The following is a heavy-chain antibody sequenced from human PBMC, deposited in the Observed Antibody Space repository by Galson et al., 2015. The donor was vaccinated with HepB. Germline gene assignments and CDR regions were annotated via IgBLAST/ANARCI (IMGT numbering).Heavy chain of an antibody. CDR3: ARAETSIAAAGTSTYYYYYGMDV. J-gene: IGHJ6*02. CDR2: IIPIFGTA. D-gene: IGHD6-13*01. Sequence: SVKVSCKASGGTFSSYAISWVRQAPGQGLEWMGGIIPIFGTANYAQKFQGRVTITADESTSTAYMELSSLRSEDTAVYYCARAETSIAAAGTSTYYYYYGMDVWGQGTTVTVSS. V-gene: IGHV1-69*13. CDR1: GGTFSSYA.